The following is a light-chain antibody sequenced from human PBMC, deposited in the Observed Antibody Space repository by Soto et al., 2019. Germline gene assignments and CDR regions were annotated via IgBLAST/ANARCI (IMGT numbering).Light chain of an antibody. CDR3: QQYYSYLYT. CDR2: DAS. J-gene: IGKJ2*01. V-gene: IGKV1-5*01. Sequence: DIQMTQSPSTLSASVGDRVTITCRDSQSISTWLAWYQQKPGKAPKLLIYDASTLESGVTSRFGGSGSGTEFTLTISSLQPDDFATYYGQQYYSYLYTFGQGTKLEIK. CDR1: QSISTW.